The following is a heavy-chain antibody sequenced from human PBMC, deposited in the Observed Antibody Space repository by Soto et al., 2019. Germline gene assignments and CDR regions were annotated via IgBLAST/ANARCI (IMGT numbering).Heavy chain of an antibody. CDR2: ISSTGRTI. D-gene: IGHD6-19*01. J-gene: IGHJ4*02. V-gene: IGHV3-11*01. CDR3: ARSYSSGWEFDY. CDR1: GFTFSNYY. Sequence: GGSLRLSCVASGFTFSNYYISWSRQAPGKGLEWVSYISSTGRTIYYADSVKGRFTVSRDNAQNSLSLKLNSLRVEDTAVYYCARSYSSGWEFDYWGQGTQVTVPQ.